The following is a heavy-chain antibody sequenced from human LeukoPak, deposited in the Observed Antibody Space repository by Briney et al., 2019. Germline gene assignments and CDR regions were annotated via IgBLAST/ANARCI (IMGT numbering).Heavy chain of an antibody. J-gene: IGHJ4*02. Sequence: PGGSLRLSCAASGFTFSNAWMSWVRQAPGKGLEWVGRIKSKTDGGTTDYAAPVKGRFTISRDDSKNTLYLQMNSLKTENTAVYYCTITYYYGSGSYPEYYFDYWGQGTLVTVSS. V-gene: IGHV3-15*01. CDR1: GFTFSNAW. D-gene: IGHD3-10*01. CDR3: TITYYYGSGSYPEYYFDY. CDR2: IKSKTDGGTT.